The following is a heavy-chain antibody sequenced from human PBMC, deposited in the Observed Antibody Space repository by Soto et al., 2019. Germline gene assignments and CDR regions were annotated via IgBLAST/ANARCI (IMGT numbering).Heavy chain of an antibody. D-gene: IGHD3-10*01. CDR2: ISAYNGNT. CDR3: ARVSGKAMVRVRAYGMDV. V-gene: IGHV1-18*01. J-gene: IGHJ6*02. Sequence: GASVKVSCKASGYTFTSYGISWVRQAPGQGLEWMGWISAYNGNTNYAQKRQGRVTMTTDTSTSTAYMELRSLRSDDTAVYYCARVSGKAMVRVRAYGMDVWGQGTTVTVSS. CDR1: GYTFTSYG.